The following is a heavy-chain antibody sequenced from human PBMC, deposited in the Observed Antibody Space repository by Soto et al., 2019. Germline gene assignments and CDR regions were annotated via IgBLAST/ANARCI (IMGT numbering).Heavy chain of an antibody. Sequence: QVQLVQSGAELKKPGSSIKVSCKTSGGSFNSFSFTWVRQAPGQGLEWVGRIIPVLGLTAYAQKFQGRITISADKSTSTAYMELSGLSSADTAVYNCATDKDNTYEFRGQGTLVTVSS. CDR2: IIPVLGLT. CDR1: GGSFNSFS. D-gene: IGHD3-3*01. V-gene: IGHV1-69*08. CDR3: ATDKDNTYEF. J-gene: IGHJ4*02.